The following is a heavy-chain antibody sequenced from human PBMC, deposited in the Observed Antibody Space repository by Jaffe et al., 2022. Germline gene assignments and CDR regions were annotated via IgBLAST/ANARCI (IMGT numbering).Heavy chain of an antibody. V-gene: IGHV3-23*01. CDR3: AKDYYSRVVAATFADY. CDR1: GFTFSSYA. D-gene: IGHD2-15*01. Sequence: EVQLLESGGGLVQPGGSLRLSCAASGFTFSSYAMSWVRQAPGKGLEWVSAISGSGGSTYYADSVKGRFTISRDNSKNTLYLQMNSLRAEDTAVYYCAKDYYSRVVAATFADYWGQGTLVTVSS. CDR2: ISGSGGST. J-gene: IGHJ4*02.